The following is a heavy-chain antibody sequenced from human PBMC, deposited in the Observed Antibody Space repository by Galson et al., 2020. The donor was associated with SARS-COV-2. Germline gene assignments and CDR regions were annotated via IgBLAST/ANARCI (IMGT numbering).Heavy chain of an antibody. CDR2: ISSSSSYI. Sequence: GGSLRLSCAASGFTFSSYSMNWVRQAPGKGLEWVSSISSSSSYIYYADSVKGRFTISRDNAKNSLYLQMNSLRAEDTAVYYCARSGYYDSSGLLYFDYWGQGTLVTVSS. V-gene: IGHV3-21*01. D-gene: IGHD3-22*01. CDR3: ARSGYYDSSGLLYFDY. J-gene: IGHJ4*02. CDR1: GFTFSSYS.